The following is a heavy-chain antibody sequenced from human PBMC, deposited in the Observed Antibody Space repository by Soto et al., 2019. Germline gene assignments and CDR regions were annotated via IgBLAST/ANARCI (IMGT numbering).Heavy chain of an antibody. CDR1: GYTFTSYG. Sequence: ASVKVSCRASGYTFTSYGSSWVRQAPGRGLEWMGWISAYNGNTNYAQRLQGRVTMTTDTSTSTAYMELRSLRSDDTAVYYCARVANRRSKEPVNLPYKWFDPWGQGTLATVSS. D-gene: IGHD1-26*01. CDR2: ISAYNGNT. J-gene: IGHJ5*02. V-gene: IGHV1-18*04. CDR3: ARVANRRSKEPVNLPYKWFDP.